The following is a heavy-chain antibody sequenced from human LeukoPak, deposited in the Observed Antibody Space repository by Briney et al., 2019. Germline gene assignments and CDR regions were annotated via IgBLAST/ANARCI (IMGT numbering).Heavy chain of an antibody. J-gene: IGHJ6*03. CDR2: IYYSGST. D-gene: IGHD3-22*01. CDR1: GGFIISYY. Sequence: SETLSLTCTVSGGFIISYYWSWIRQPPGKGLEWIGYIYYSGSTYYNPSLRSRVTISVDTSKNQFSLKLSSVTAADTAVYYCARSSEGRYYYDSSGFSYYYYYMDVWGKGTTVTISS. V-gene: IGHV4-59*01. CDR3: ARSSEGRYYYDSSGFSYYYYYMDV.